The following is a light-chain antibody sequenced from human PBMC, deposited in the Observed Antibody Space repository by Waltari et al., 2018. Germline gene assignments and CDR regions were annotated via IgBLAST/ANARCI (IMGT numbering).Light chain of an antibody. J-gene: IGKJ2*01. V-gene: IGKV3-15*01. CDR1: QSATNY. CDR2: GAS. CDR3: QQYSKWPPFT. Sequence: EIVMTQSPATLSVSPGERATLSCRASQSATNYLAWYQQKPGQAPRLLIFGASTRATGVPARFSGSGSGTEFTLTISSLQSEDSGVYYCQQYSKWPPFTFGQGTNLESK.